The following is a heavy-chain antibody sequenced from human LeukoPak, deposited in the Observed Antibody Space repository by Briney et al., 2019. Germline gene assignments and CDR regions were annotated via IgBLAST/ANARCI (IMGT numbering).Heavy chain of an antibody. J-gene: IGHJ5*02. CDR1: GGTFSSYA. V-gene: IGHV1-18*01. Sequence: GASVKVSCKASGGTFSSYAISWVRQAPGQGLEWMGWISTSEGKTNYAQKFQGRVTMTTYTSTGTTYMELRNLRSDDTAVYYCARDLGIVGPTTMGPWGQGTLVTVSS. D-gene: IGHD1-26*01. CDR3: ARDLGIVGPTTMGP. CDR2: ISTSEGKT.